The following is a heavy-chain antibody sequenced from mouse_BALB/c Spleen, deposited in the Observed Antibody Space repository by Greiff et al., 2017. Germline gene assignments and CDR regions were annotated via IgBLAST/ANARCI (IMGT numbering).Heavy chain of an antibody. D-gene: IGHD2-10*01. Sequence: EVKLVESGGGLVKPGGSLKLSCAASGFTFSSYAMSWVRQTPEKRLEWVASISSGGSTYYPDSVKGRFTISRDNARNILYLQMSSLRSEDTAMYYCAREGTYSYAMDYWGQGTSVTVSS. V-gene: IGHV5-6-5*01. J-gene: IGHJ4*01. CDR3: AREGTYSYAMDY. CDR1: GFTFSSYA. CDR2: ISSGGST.